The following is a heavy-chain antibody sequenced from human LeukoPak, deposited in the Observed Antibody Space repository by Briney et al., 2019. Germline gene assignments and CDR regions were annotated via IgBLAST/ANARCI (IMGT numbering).Heavy chain of an antibody. J-gene: IGHJ6*02. CDR2: INSDGSST. D-gene: IGHD3-9*01. V-gene: IGHV3-74*01. Sequence: GGSLRLSCAASGFTFSSYWMHWVRQAPGKGLVWVSRINSDGSSTSYADSVKGRFTISRDNAKNTLYLQMNSLRAEDTAVYYCARDRDLRYFDWLHYYYYYGMDVWGQGTTVTVSS. CDR3: ARDRDLRYFDWLHYYYYYGMDV. CDR1: GFTFSSYW.